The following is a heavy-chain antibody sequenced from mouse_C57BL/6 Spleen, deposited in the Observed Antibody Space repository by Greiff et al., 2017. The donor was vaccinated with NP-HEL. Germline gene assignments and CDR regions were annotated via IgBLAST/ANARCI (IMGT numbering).Heavy chain of an antibody. CDR1: GYAFSSSW. Sequence: QVQLQQSGPELVKPGASVKISCKASGYAFSSSWMNWVKQRPGKGLEWIGRIYPGDGDTNYNGKFKGKATLTADKSSSTAYMQLSSLTSEDSAVYFCARWRIYLDYWGQGTTLTVSS. D-gene: IGHD1-1*01. V-gene: IGHV1-82*01. CDR2: IYPGDGDT. CDR3: ARWRIYLDY. J-gene: IGHJ2*01.